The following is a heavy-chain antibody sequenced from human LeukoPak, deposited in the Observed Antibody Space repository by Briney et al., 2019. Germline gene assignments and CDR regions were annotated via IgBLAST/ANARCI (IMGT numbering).Heavy chain of an antibody. CDR3: AKDSSYGDHHFDY. V-gene: IGHV3-23*01. CDR2: ISGSGGST. CDR1: GFTFSSYA. D-gene: IGHD4-17*01. J-gene: IGHJ4*02. Sequence: GGSLRLSCAAPGFTFSSYAMSWVRQAPGKGLEWVSAISGSGGSTYYADSVKGRFTISRDNSKNTLYLQMNSLRAEDTAVYYCAKDSSYGDHHFDYWGQGTLVTVSS.